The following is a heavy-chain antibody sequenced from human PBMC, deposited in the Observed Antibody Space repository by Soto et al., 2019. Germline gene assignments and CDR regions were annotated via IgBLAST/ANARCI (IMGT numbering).Heavy chain of an antibody. CDR3: ARASRNYYDSSGYLYYFDY. CDR1: GFTVSSNY. D-gene: IGHD3-22*01. Sequence: PGGSLRLSCAASGFTVSSNYMSWVRQAPGKGLERVSVIYSGGSTYYADSVKGRFTISRDNSKNTLYLQMNSLRAEDTAVYYCARASRNYYDSSGYLYYFDYWGQGTLVTVSS. CDR2: IYSGGST. J-gene: IGHJ4*02. V-gene: IGHV3-53*01.